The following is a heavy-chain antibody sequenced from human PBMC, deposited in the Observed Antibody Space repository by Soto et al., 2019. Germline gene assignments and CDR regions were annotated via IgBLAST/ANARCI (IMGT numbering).Heavy chain of an antibody. CDR2: IYHSGST. J-gene: IGHJ6*02. CDR3: ARVTVGYYYYYGMDV. CDR1: GGSISSSNW. V-gene: IGHV4-4*02. D-gene: IGHD4-17*01. Sequence: PSETLSLTCAVSGGSISSSNWWSWVRQPPGKGLEWIGEIYHSGSTNYNPSLKSRVTISVDKSKNQFSLKLSSVTAADMAVYYCARVTVGYYYYYGMDVWGQGTTVTVSS.